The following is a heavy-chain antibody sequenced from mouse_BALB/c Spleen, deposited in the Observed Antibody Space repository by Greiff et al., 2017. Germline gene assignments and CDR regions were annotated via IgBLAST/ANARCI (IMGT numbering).Heavy chain of an antibody. V-gene: IGHV3-6*02. CDR3: ARSTMIMAY. D-gene: IGHD2-4*01. Sequence: ESGRGLVKPSQSLSLTCSVTGYSITSGYYWNWRRQFPGNKLEWMGYISYDGSNNYNPSLNNRISIPRDTTKNQLFLELNSVTTEDTATYYCARSTMIMAYWGQGTLVTVSA. CDR1: GYSITSGYY. CDR2: ISYDGSN. J-gene: IGHJ3*01.